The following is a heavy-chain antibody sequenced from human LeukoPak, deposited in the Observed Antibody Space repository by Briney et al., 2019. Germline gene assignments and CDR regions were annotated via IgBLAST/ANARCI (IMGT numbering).Heavy chain of an antibody. CDR1: GFTFSSYA. Sequence: GGSLRLSCAASGFTFSSYAMTWVRQAPGKGLEWVSGISGSGGSTYYADSVKGRFTISRDNSKNTLYLKMSSLRVEDTAVYYCAKDSYYGSGRQGPSDYWGQGTLVTVSS. D-gene: IGHD3-10*01. J-gene: IGHJ4*02. CDR3: AKDSYYGSGRQGPSDY. CDR2: ISGSGGST. V-gene: IGHV3-23*01.